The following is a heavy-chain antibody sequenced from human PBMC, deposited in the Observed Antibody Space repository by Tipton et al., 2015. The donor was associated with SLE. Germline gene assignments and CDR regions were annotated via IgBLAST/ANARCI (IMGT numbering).Heavy chain of an antibody. CDR1: GGSIGSFS. D-gene: IGHD2-15*01. CDR3: ARGNKMEEDLDH. V-gene: IGHV4-59*01. CDR2: IYNSVPG. Sequence: TLSLTCTVSGGSIGSFSWTWVRQPPGKGLEWMGYIYNSVPGNYNPPLKSRLTISVDTSKNQFSLRLKTVTAEDTAVYYRARGNKMEEDLDHWGPGILVTVS. J-gene: IGHJ4*02.